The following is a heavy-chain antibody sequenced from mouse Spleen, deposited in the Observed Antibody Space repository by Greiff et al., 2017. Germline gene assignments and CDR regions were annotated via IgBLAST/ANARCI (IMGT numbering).Heavy chain of an antibody. D-gene: IGHD2-1*01. Sequence: QVQLKESGAELARPGASVKMSCKASGYTFTSYTMHWVKQRPGQGLEWIGYINPSSGYTKYNQKFKDKATLTADKSSSTAYMQLSSLTSEDSAVYYCARSRGNYRDYGMDYWGQGTSVTVSS. V-gene: IGHV1-4*01. CDR3: ARSRGNYRDYGMDY. CDR1: GYTFTSYT. CDR2: INPSSGYT. J-gene: IGHJ4*01.